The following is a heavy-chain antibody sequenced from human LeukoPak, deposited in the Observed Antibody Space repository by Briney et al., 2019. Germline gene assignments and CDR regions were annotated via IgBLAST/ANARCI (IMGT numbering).Heavy chain of an antibody. J-gene: IGHJ4*02. CDR1: GGTFSSYA. V-gene: IGHV1-69*13. Sequence: ASVKVSCKASGGTFSSYAISWVRQAPGQGLEWMGGIIPIFGTANYAQKFQGRVTITADESTSTAYMELSSLRSEDTAVYYCARDGPAYCGGDCWNRFDYWGQGTLVTVSS. CDR2: IIPIFGTA. D-gene: IGHD2-21*02. CDR3: ARDGPAYCGGDCWNRFDY.